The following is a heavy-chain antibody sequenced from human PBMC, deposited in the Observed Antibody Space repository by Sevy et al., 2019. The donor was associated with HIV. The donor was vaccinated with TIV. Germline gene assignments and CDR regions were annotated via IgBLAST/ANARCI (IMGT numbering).Heavy chain of an antibody. D-gene: IGHD4-17*01. V-gene: IGHV3-48*03. CDR3: ARDLPPSATTVAHFDY. J-gene: IGHJ4*02. CDR1: GFLFSRYE. CDR2: ITNSGSSM. Sequence: GGSLRLSCAASGFLFSRYEMNWVRQAPGKGLEWVSYITNSGSSMSYSDSVRGRFTISRDNAKNSLFLQMNSLRAADTAIYYCARDLPPSATTVAHFDYWGQGTLVTVSS.